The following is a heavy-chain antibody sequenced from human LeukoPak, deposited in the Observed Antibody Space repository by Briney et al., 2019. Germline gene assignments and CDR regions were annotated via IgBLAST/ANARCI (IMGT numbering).Heavy chain of an antibody. Sequence: GGSLRLSCTASGFTIGSYWMSWVRQTPGKGLEWVANIKGDGSEKYYVDSVKGRFTISRDNAKNSLYLQMNSLRAEDTAVYYCARASSYYYASGSYLEGYWGQGTLATVSS. V-gene: IGHV3-7*04. CDR1: GFTIGSYW. J-gene: IGHJ4*02. D-gene: IGHD3-10*01. CDR2: IKGDGSEK. CDR3: ARASSYYYASGSYLEGY.